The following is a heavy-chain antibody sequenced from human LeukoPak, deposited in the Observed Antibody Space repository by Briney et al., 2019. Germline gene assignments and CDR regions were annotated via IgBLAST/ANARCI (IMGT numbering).Heavy chain of an antibody. CDR3: ARNRPLITMVRGVIGDY. Sequence: GGSLRLSCAASGFTFSSQAMSWVRQAPGKGLEWVAVISYDGSNKYYADSVKGRFTISRDNSKNTLYLQMNSLRAEDTAVYYCARNRPLITMVRGVIGDYWGQGTLVTVSS. D-gene: IGHD3-10*01. V-gene: IGHV3-30-3*01. J-gene: IGHJ4*02. CDR2: ISYDGSNK. CDR1: GFTFSSQA.